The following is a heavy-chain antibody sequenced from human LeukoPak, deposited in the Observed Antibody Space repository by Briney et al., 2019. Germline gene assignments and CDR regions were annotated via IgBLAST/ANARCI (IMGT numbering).Heavy chain of an antibody. CDR3: AKDLYDSSGYYYDY. CDR2: ISGSGGST. D-gene: IGHD3-22*01. CDR1: GFTFSSYA. V-gene: IGHV3-23*01. Sequence: PGGSLRLSCAASGFTFSSYAMSWVRQAPGKGLEWVSAISGSGGSTYYADSVKGRFTISRDNSKNTLYLHMNSLRAEDTAVYYCAKDLYDSSGYYYDYWGQGTLVTVSS. J-gene: IGHJ4*02.